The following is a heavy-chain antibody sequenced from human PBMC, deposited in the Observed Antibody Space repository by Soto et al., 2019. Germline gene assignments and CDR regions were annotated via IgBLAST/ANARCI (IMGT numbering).Heavy chain of an antibody. CDR3: AKDKPGTTSFDY. Sequence: GGSLRLSCAASGFTFFNYAMSWVRQAPGEGLEWVSAISDRGATTHYADSVKGRFTISRDTSKNTLYLQLNALRADDTAVYYCAKDKPGTTSFDYWGQGTLVTVSS. CDR2: ISDRGATT. CDR1: GFTFFNYA. V-gene: IGHV3-23*01. D-gene: IGHD1-1*01. J-gene: IGHJ4*02.